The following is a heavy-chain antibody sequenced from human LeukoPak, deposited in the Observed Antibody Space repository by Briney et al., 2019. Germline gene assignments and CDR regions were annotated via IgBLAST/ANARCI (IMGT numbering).Heavy chain of an antibody. CDR2: ISGSGGST. CDR1: GFTFSSYA. V-gene: IGHV3-23*01. D-gene: IGHD3-3*01. CDR3: ARDDFWSGNTYYYGMDV. Sequence: GGSLRLSCAASGFTFSSYAMSWVRQAPGKGLEWVSGISGSGGSTYYADSVKGRFTISRDNSKNTLYLQMNSLRAEDTAVYYCARDDFWSGNTYYYGMDVWGQGTTVTVSS. J-gene: IGHJ6*02.